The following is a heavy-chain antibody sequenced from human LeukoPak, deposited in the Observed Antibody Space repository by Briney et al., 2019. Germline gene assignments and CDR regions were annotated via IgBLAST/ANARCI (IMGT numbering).Heavy chain of an antibody. CDR3: ASHCSSTSCYADYYYMDV. J-gene: IGHJ6*03. CDR1: GGTFSSSG. V-gene: IGHV1-69*13. CDR2: IIPMIGTP. Sequence: SVKVSCKASGGTFSSSGISWVRQAPGHGLEWMGGIIPMIGTPNYAQKFQGRVTITADESTSTAYMELSSLRSEDTAVYYCASHCSSTSCYADYYYMDVWGKGTTVTVSS. D-gene: IGHD2-2*01.